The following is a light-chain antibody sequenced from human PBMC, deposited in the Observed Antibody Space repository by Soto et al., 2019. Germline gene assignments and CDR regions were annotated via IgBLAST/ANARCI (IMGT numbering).Light chain of an antibody. CDR2: NNN. Sequence: SVLTQPPSASGTPGQRVTISCSGSSSSIGSNTVNWYQQLPGTAPKLLIYNNNQRPSGVPDRFSGSKSGTSASLAISGLQSEDEADYYCATWDDSLNGVVFGGGTKLTVL. J-gene: IGLJ2*01. CDR1: SSSIGSNT. V-gene: IGLV1-44*01. CDR3: ATWDDSLNGVV.